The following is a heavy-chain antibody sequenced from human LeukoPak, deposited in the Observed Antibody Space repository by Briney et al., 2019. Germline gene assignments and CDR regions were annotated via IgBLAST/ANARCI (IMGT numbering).Heavy chain of an antibody. CDR1: GYTFTGYY. Sequence: ASVKVSCKASGYTFTGYYMHWVRQAPGQGLEWMGWINPNSGGTNYAQKFQGRVTMTRDTSISTAYMELSSLRSEDTAVYYCARGDRDYYGSGSYQYYFDYWGQGTLVTVSS. CDR2: INPNSGGT. V-gene: IGHV1-2*02. CDR3: ARGDRDYYGSGSYQYYFDY. D-gene: IGHD3-10*01. J-gene: IGHJ4*02.